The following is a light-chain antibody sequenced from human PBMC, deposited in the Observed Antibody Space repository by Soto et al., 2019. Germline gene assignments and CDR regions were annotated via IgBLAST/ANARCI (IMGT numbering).Light chain of an antibody. Sequence: QSVLTQPPSVSGAPGQRVTISCTGNSSNIGAGSDVHWYQQLPGTAPKLLIYKNDQRPSGVPDRFSGSKSGTSASLAISGLRSEDEADYYCAAWDDSLSGYVFGAGTKVTVL. CDR1: SSNIGAGSD. CDR2: KND. J-gene: IGLJ1*01. CDR3: AAWDDSLSGYV. V-gene: IGLV1-47*01.